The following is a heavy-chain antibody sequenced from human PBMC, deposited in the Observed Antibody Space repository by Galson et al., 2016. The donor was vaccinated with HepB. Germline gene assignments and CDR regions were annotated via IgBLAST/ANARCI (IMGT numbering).Heavy chain of an antibody. CDR2: ISGSGNST. Sequence: SLRLSCAASGFTFSSYAMSWVRQAPGKGLEWVSSISGSGNSTYYADSVKGRFTISRDNSKNTLYLQMNSLRAEDTAVYYCARNYYDSSAYFGDAFDIWGQGTMVTVSS. V-gene: IGHV3-23*01. CDR3: ARNYYDSSAYFGDAFDI. D-gene: IGHD3-22*01. J-gene: IGHJ3*02. CDR1: GFTFSSYA.